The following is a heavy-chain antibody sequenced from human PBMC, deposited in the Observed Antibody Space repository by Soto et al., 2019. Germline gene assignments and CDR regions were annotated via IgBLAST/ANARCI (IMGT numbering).Heavy chain of an antibody. J-gene: IGHJ5*02. CDR3: AHTKDSSGFLTS. Sequence: SGPTLVNPTQTLTLTCSFSGFSLSVYGVRVIWFRQPPGETLEWLALIHLNDDKRYSPYLKSRLTITKDTSKTQVVLTLTNLDPLDTGTYFCAHTKDSSGFLTSWGQGILVTVSS. CDR2: IHLNDDK. V-gene: IGHV2-5*01. D-gene: IGHD3-22*01. CDR1: GFSLSVYGVR.